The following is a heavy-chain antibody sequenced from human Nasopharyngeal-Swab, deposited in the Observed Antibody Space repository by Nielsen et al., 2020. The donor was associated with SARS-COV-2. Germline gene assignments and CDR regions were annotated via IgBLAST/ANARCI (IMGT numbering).Heavy chain of an antibody. CDR2: INPTGGST. CDR3: ARGPTVSSMYWYYMDV. V-gene: IGHV1-46*01. D-gene: IGHD2-8*02. J-gene: IGHJ6*03. CDR1: GETFTRYF. Sequence: ASVTVSCKASGETFTRYFMHLVRPAPGQGLEWLGFINPTGGSTNYAPKFQGRITMTRDTSTSTVYMQLSSLRSEDTAVYYCARGPTVSSMYWYYMDVWGKGTTVTVSS.